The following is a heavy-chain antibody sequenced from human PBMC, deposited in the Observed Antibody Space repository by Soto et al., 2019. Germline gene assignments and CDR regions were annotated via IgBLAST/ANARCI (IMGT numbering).Heavy chain of an antibody. D-gene: IGHD3-9*01. J-gene: IGHJ6*02. CDR2: IYHSGST. CDR3: ARGGMTGYTYYYYYGMDV. V-gene: IGHV4-38-2*01. Sequence: KPSETLSLTCAVSGYSISSGYYWGWIRQPPGKGLEWIGSIYHSGSTYYNPSLKSRVTISVDTPKNQFSLKLSSVTAADTAVYYCARGGMTGYTYYYYYGMDVWAKGPRSPSP. CDR1: GYSISSGYY.